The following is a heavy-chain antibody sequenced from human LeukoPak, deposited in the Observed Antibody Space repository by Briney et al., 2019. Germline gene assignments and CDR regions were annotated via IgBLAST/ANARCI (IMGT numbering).Heavy chain of an antibody. CDR2: IYYSGST. V-gene: IGHV4-30-4*08. Sequence: SETLSLTCAVSGGSISSGDYYWSWIRQPPGKGLEWIGYIYYSGSTYYNPSLKSRVTISVDTSKNQFSLKLSSVTAADTAVYHCARVMGFYFDYWGQGTLLTVSS. CDR3: ARVMGFYFDY. CDR1: GGSISSGDYY. J-gene: IGHJ4*02. D-gene: IGHD1-26*01.